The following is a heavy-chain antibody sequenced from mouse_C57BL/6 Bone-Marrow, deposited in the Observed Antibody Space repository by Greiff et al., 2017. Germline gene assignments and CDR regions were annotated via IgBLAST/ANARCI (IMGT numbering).Heavy chain of an antibody. D-gene: IGHD1-1*01. V-gene: IGHV14-4*01. Sequence: EVQLVESGAELVRPGASVKLSCTASGFNIKDDYMHWVKQRPEQGLEWIGWIDPENGDTEYASKFQGKATITADTSSNTAYLQLSSLTSEDTAVYYCTTLGLLLFDYWGQGTTLTVSS. CDR1: GFNIKDDY. J-gene: IGHJ2*01. CDR3: TTLGLLLFDY. CDR2: IDPENGDT.